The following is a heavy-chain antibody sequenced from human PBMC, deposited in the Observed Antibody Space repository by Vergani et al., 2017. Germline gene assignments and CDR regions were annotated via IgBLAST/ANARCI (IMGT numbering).Heavy chain of an antibody. CDR3: ARAWVPGSGWYCSSPLGLDI. V-gene: IGHV1-18*04. CDR2: ISAYNGNT. CDR1: GYTFTSYG. Sequence: QVQLVQSGAEVKKPGASVKVSCKASGYTFTSYGISWVRQAPGQGLEWMGWISAYNGNTNYEQKLQGRVPMTTATSTSTAYMELRSLRSDDTAVYYCARAWVPGSGWYCSSPLGLDIWGQGTMVTVSS. J-gene: IGHJ3*02. D-gene: IGHD6-19*01.